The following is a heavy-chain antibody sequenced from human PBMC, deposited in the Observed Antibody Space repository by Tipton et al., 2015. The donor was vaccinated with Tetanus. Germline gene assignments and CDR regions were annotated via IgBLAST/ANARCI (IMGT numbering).Heavy chain of an antibody. V-gene: IGHV3-23*01. Sequence: SLRLSCAASGFTFSSDAMTWVRQAPGKGLEWVSAISPTGDETYYADSVKGRFTISRDNSKNTLILQMNSLRAEDTAVYFCARAVRGRDVFDVWGQGTVVTVSS. CDR2: ISPTGDET. CDR1: GFTFSSDA. CDR3: ARAVRGRDVFDV. J-gene: IGHJ3*01. D-gene: IGHD3-10*01.